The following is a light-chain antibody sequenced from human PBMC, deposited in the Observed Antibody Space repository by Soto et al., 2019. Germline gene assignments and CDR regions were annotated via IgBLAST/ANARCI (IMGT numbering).Light chain of an antibody. J-gene: IGLJ1*01. CDR2: GSD. Sequence: QCLLTQPPSASGTRGQRFTISCSGSSSNIGSKTVNWYQQLPGTAPKLLIYGSDQRPSGVPDRFSGSKSGTSASLAISGLQSEDEADYYCAAWDDSLNGYVFGTGTKVTVL. CDR3: AAWDDSLNGYV. V-gene: IGLV1-44*01. CDR1: SSNIGSKT.